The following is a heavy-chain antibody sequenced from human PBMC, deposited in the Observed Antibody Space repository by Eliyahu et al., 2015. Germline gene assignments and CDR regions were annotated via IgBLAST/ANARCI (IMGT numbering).Heavy chain of an antibody. CDR2: IRTTREGTV. CDR3: ARDLNWGFDY. V-gene: IGHV3-48*02. Sequence: EVYLVESGGGLVQPGGSLRLSCAASGFPFSIYPMNWVRQAPGKGLEWVSNIRTTREGTVSYADSVKGRFSVSRDDAKNSLFLQMNSLRDEDTAVYYCARDLNWGFDYWGLGTLVTVSS. CDR1: GFPFSIYP. J-gene: IGHJ4*02. D-gene: IGHD7-27*01.